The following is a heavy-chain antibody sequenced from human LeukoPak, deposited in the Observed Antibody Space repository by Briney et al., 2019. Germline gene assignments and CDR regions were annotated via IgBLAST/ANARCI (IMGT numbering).Heavy chain of an antibody. V-gene: IGHV3-7*01. Sequence: PGGSLRLSCAASGFTFTDYRMSWVRQAPGKGLEWVANIKRDGSEKYYVDSVKGRFTISRDNAKNSLYLQMNSLRTEDTAVYYCARGRGSWYGVYFDYWGQGTLVTVSS. CDR1: GFTFTDYR. CDR3: ARGRGSWYGVYFDY. D-gene: IGHD6-13*01. J-gene: IGHJ4*02. CDR2: IKRDGSEK.